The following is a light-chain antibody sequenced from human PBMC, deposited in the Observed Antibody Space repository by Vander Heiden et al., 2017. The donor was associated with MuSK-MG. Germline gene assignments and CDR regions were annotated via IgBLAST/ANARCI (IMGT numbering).Light chain of an antibody. CDR1: SSDVGGYNY. V-gene: IGLV2-14*01. Sequence: QSALTPPASGSGSPGQSITISCTGTSSDVGGYNYVSWYQQHPVKAPNLMIYDVSNRPSGVSNRFSGSKSGNPASLTISGLQAEDEADYYCSSYTSSSTVVFGGGTKLTVL. CDR2: DVS. CDR3: SSYTSSSTVV. J-gene: IGLJ2*01.